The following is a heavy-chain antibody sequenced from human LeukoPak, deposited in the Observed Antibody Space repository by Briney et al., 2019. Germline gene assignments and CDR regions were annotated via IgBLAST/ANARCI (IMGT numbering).Heavy chain of an antibody. Sequence: SETLSLTCTVSGGSISSYYWSLIRQPAGKGLEWIGRIYTSGSTNYNPSLKSRVTMSVDTSKNQFSLKLSSVTAADTAVYYCASPYYYDSSGNAFDIWGQGTMVTVSS. CDR3: ASPYYYDSSGNAFDI. CDR1: GGSISSYY. CDR2: IYTSGST. D-gene: IGHD3-22*01. J-gene: IGHJ3*02. V-gene: IGHV4-4*07.